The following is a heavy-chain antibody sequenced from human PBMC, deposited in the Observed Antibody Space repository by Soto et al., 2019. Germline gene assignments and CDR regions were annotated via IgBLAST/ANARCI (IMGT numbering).Heavy chain of an antibody. CDR3: AKRGTLTGAPGAVDV. CDR2: ISGSGGST. CDR1: GFTFSSYA. Sequence: LRLSCAASGFTFSSYAMSWVRQAPGKGLEWVSAISGSGGSTYYADSVKGRFTISRDNSKNTLYLQMNSLRAEDTAVYYCAKRGTLTGAPGAVDVWGQGTTVTVSS. D-gene: IGHD1-26*01. V-gene: IGHV3-23*01. J-gene: IGHJ6*02.